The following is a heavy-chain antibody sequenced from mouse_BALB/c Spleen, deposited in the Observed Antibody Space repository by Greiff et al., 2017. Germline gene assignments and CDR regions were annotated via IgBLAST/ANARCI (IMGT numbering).Heavy chain of an antibody. CDR2: ISTYYGDA. CDR1: GYTFTDYA. Sequence: QVQLKQSGAELVRPGVSVKISCKGSGYTFTDYAMHWVKQSHAKSLEWIGVISTYYGDASYNQKFKGKATMTVDKSSSTAYMELARLTSEDSAIYYCARGEGLRSYAMDYWGQGTSVTVSS. V-gene: IGHV1S137*01. D-gene: IGHD1-1*01. J-gene: IGHJ4*01. CDR3: ARGEGLRSYAMDY.